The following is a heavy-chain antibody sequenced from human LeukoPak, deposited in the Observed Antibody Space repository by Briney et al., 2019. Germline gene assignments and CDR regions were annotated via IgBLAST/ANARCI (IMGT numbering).Heavy chain of an antibody. CDR1: GFTFSGNA. CDR3: ANATMIIGGFDY. J-gene: IGHJ4*02. V-gene: IGHV3-23*01. Sequence: GGSLRLSCAASGFTFSGNAMSWVRQAPGKGLEWVSAISASGGTIYYADSVKGRFIISRDNSKNTLYLQMHSLRAEDTAVYYCANATMIIGGFDYWGQGTLVTVSS. CDR2: ISASGGTI. D-gene: IGHD3-22*01.